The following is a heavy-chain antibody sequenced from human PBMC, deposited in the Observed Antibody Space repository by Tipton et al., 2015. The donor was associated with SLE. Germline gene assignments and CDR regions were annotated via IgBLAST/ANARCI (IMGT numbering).Heavy chain of an antibody. CDR2: IYHSGST. Sequence: TLSLTCAVSGGSISSSNWWSWVRQPPGKGLEWIGEIYHSGSTNYNPSLKSRVTISVDTSKNQFSLKLSSVTAADTAVYYCARGRDPWDAFDIWGQGTMVTVSS. V-gene: IGHV4-4*02. D-gene: IGHD2-21*02. J-gene: IGHJ3*02. CDR1: GGSISSSNW. CDR3: ARGRDPWDAFDI.